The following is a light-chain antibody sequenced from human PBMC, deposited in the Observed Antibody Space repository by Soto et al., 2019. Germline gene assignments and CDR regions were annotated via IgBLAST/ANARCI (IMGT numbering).Light chain of an antibody. V-gene: IGKV3-20*01. CDR1: QSINNK. Sequence: EIVMTQSQATLSVSPGERVTLSCRASQSINNKVAWYQQKPGQAPRLLIYGASSRATGIPDRFSGSGSGTDFTLTISRLEPEDFAVYYCQQYGSSRTFGQGTKVDI. CDR2: GAS. CDR3: QQYGSSRT. J-gene: IGKJ1*01.